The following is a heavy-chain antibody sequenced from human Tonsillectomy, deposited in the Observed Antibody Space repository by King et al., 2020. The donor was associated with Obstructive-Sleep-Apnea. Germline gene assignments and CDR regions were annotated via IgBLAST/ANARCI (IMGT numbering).Heavy chain of an antibody. CDR1: GGSFSGYY. J-gene: IGHJ6*01. D-gene: IGHD3-3*01. CDR3: ARVHQGLRITIFGVVNPPHYYYGMDV. CDR2: INHSGST. V-gene: IGHV4-34*01. Sequence: VQLQQWGAGLLKPSETLSLTCAVYGGSFSGYYWSWIRQPPGKGLEWIGEINHSGSTNYNPSLKSRVTISVDTSKNQFSLKLSSVTAADTAVYYCARVHQGLRITIFGVVNPPHYYYGMDV.